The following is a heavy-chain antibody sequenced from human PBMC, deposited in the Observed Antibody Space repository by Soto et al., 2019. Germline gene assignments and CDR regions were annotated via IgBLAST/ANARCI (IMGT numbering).Heavy chain of an antibody. CDR1: GGSISGFY. CDR2: IHDSGST. D-gene: IGHD6-19*01. J-gene: IGHJ4*01. CDR3: ARVHVMVVAGSTFDY. Sequence: PSETLSLTCSVSGGSISGFYWTWIRQPPGKGLEWIGYIHDSGSTNYNPALESRVSISVDTSKNELSLKLSSVTAADTAMHYCARVHVMVVAGSTFDYWGHGTLVTVSS. V-gene: IGHV4-59*01.